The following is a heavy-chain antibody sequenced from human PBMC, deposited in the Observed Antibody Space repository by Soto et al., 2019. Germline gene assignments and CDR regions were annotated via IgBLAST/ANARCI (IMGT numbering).Heavy chain of an antibody. CDR2: IAVGSGYT. CDR3: AADATAWQQMVPSDY. D-gene: IGHD2-8*01. Sequence: SVKVSCKASGYTFTRYTMNWVRQARGQRLEWIGWIAVGSGYTNYAQRFQDRVTLTRDMSTATTYMELSRLTSEDTAIYYCAADATAWQQMVPSDYWGQGTLVTVSS. J-gene: IGHJ4*02. V-gene: IGHV1-58*02. CDR1: GYTFTRYT.